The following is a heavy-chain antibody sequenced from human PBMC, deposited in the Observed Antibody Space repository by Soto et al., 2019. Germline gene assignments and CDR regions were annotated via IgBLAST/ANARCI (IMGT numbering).Heavy chain of an antibody. CDR2: IVVGSGNT. D-gene: IGHD1-26*01. J-gene: IGHJ4*02. Sequence: QMQLVQSGPEVKKPGTSVKVSCKASGFTFTSSAVQWVRQARGQRLEWIGWIVVGSGNTNYAQKFQERVTITRDMSTSTAYMELSSLRSEDTAVYYCAADREMASIYDYWGQGTLVTVSS. CDR3: AADREMASIYDY. CDR1: GFTFTSSA. V-gene: IGHV1-58*01.